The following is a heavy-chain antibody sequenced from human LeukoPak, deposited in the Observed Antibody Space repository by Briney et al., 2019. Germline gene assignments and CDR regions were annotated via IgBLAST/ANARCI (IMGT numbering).Heavy chain of an antibody. CDR2: VSYGGSNK. CDR1: GFTFESYT. V-gene: IGHV3-30-3*01. CDR3: ARGRCCSRTSCYPDL. D-gene: IGHD2-2*01. Sequence: PGGSLRLSCAASGFTFESYTIHWVRQAPGKGLEWVALVSYGGSNKYYIDSVKGRFTISRDNSKNTLYLQMNSLRPEDTAVYYCARGRCCSRTSCYPDLWGQGTLVTVSS. J-gene: IGHJ5*02.